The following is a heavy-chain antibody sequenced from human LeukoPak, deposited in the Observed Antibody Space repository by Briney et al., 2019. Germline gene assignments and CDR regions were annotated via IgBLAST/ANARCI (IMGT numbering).Heavy chain of an antibody. J-gene: IGHJ4*02. CDR1: GGSINNYY. CDR3: ARRPSLPYFDY. Sequence: SETLSLTCTVSGGSINNYYWSWIRQPPGKGLEWIGYIYYSGSTTYNPSLESRVTIPVDTSKNHFSLKLSSVTAADTAVYYCARRPSLPYFDYWGQGTLVTVSS. CDR2: IYYSGST. V-gene: IGHV4-59*08.